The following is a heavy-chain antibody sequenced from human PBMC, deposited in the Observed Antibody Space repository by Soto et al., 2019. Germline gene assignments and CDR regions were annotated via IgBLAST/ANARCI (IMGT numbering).Heavy chain of an antibody. CDR3: ARDMCVNDNGDYVDY. V-gene: IGHV1-18*01. CDR1: GYTFINYG. J-gene: IGHJ4*02. Sequence: QVQLVQSGAEVKRPGASVKVSCKASGYTFINYGISWVRQAPGQGLEWMGWISGYNGNTKAAQKVQGRVTMTIETSXXTADREMGSLRSDETAVYYCARDMCVNDNGDYVDYWGQGTRVTVSS. D-gene: IGHD4-17*01. CDR2: ISGYNGNT.